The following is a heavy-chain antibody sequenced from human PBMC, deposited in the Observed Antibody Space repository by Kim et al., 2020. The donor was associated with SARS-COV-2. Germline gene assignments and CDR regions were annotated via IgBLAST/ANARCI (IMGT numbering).Heavy chain of an antibody. CDR1: GGSISSSSYY. Sequence: SETLSLTYTVSGGSISSSSYYWGWIRQPPGKGLEWIGSIYYSGSTYYNPSLKSRVTISVDTSKNQFSLKLSSVTAADTAVYYCARQRGSGSYYNAECDYWGQGTLVTVSS. CDR2: IYYSGST. V-gene: IGHV4-39*01. CDR3: ARQRGSGSYYNAECDY. J-gene: IGHJ4*02. D-gene: IGHD3-10*01.